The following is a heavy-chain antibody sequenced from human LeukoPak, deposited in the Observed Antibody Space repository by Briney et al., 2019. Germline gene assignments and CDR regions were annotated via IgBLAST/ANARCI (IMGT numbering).Heavy chain of an antibody. CDR2: IYTSGST. V-gene: IGHV4-61*02. Sequence: SQTLSLTCTVSGGSLSSGSYYWSWIRQPAGKGLEWIGRIYTSGSTNYNPSLKSRVTISVGTSKNQFSLKLSSVTAADTAVYYCARDRKGRFLEWLPFNYYYYMDVWGKGTTATVSS. CDR1: GGSLSSGSYY. J-gene: IGHJ6*03. CDR3: ARDRKGRFLEWLPFNYYYYMDV. D-gene: IGHD3-3*01.